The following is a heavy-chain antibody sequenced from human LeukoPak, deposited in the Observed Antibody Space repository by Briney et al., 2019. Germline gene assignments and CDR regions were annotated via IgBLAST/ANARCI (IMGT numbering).Heavy chain of an antibody. CDR2: INHSGST. Sequence: SETLSLTCAVYGGSFSGYYWSWIRQPPGKEREWIGEINHSGSTNYNPSLKTRVSIAVDPSTHQFSLTLSSVPAADTAVYYCPRATMRYGSGSYYIWFDYWGQGTLVTVSS. CDR3: PRATMRYGSGSYYIWFDY. D-gene: IGHD3-10*01. J-gene: IGHJ4*02. CDR1: GGSFSGYY. V-gene: IGHV4-34*01.